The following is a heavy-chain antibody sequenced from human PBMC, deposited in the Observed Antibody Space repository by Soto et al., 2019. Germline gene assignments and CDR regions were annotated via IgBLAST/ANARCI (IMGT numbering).Heavy chain of an antibody. CDR1: GGSISSSSYY. J-gene: IGHJ6*02. V-gene: IGHV4-39*07. CDR2: IYYSGST. D-gene: IGHD3-10*01. CDR3: ARDYYGSGVFPYYYGMDV. Sequence: PSETLSLTCTVSGGSISSSSYYWGWIRQPPGKGLEWIGSIYYSGSTYYNPSLKSRVTISVDTSKNLFSLKLSSVTAADTALFYFARDYYGSGVFPYYYGMDVWGQGTTVTVSS.